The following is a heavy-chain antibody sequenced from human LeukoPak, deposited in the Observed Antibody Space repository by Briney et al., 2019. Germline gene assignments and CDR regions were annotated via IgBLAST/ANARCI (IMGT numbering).Heavy chain of an antibody. V-gene: IGHV1-2*02. CDR2: INPNSGGT. J-gene: IGHJ4*02. D-gene: IGHD6-19*01. Sequence: GASVKVSCKASGYTFTGYYMHWVRQAPGQGLEWMGWINPNSGGTSYAQKFQGRVTMTRDTSISTAYMELSRLRSDDTAVYYCARDSAVAGGGYWGQGTLVTVSS. CDR1: GYTFTGYY. CDR3: ARDSAVAGGGY.